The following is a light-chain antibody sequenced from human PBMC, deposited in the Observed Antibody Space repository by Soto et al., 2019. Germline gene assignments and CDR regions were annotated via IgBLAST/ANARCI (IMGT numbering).Light chain of an antibody. Sequence: QSPATLSVSPXERATLSXXXXXXVSRSLAWYQQKPGQAPRLIIYGASTRAAGVPGRFSGSGSGTDFTLTISSLQSEDFAVYYCQQYIDWPPYTFGQGTKLQIK. J-gene: IGKJ2*01. V-gene: IGKV3-15*01. CDR1: XXVSRS. CDR2: GAS. CDR3: QQYIDWPPYT.